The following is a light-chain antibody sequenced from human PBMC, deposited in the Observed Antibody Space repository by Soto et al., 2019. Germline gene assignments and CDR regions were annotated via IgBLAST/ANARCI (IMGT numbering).Light chain of an antibody. CDR2: GAS. CDR1: QSVSSSY. J-gene: IGKJ1*01. Sequence: EIVLTQSPGTLSLSPGERATLSCRASQSVSSSYLAWYQQKPGQAPRLLIYGASSRATGIPDRFSGSGSGTDLNLTISRLEPEDFAVYYGQQYGSSPITFGQGTKVDI. CDR3: QQYGSSPIT. V-gene: IGKV3-20*01.